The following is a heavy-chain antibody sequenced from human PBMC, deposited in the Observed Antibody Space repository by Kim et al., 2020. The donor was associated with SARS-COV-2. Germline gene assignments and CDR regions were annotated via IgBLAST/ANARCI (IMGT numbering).Heavy chain of an antibody. CDR2: IYHSGST. J-gene: IGHJ4*01. CDR1: GYSISSGYN. V-gene: IGHV4-38-2*02. CDR3: ARGRYDFWSGNFDS. D-gene: IGHD3-3*01. Sequence: SETLSLTCTVSGYSISSGYNWGWSRQPPGKGLEWIGSIYHSGSTSYNPSLQSRVSISVDTPKNQFSLNLSSVTAADTAVYYCARGRYDFWSGNFDSWGHGTLVTVSS.